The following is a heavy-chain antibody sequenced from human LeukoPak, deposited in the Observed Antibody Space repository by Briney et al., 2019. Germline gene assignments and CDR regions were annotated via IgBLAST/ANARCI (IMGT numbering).Heavy chain of an antibody. CDR3: ARALMSSYFDY. J-gene: IGHJ4*02. Sequence: APVKVSCKASGYTFTSHYMHWVRHAPGQGLEWMGIINPSGGSTSYAQKFQGRVTTTRDMSTSTVYMELSSLRSEDTAVYYCARALMSSYFDYWGQGTLVTVSS. V-gene: IGHV1-46*01. CDR1: GYTFTSHY. D-gene: IGHD3-16*01. CDR2: INPSGGST.